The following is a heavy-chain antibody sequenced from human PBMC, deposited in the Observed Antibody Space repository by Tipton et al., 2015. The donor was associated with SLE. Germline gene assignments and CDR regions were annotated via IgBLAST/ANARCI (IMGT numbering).Heavy chain of an antibody. CDR1: GDSIRHSNYY. CDR3: ARHFGPSDQFFDP. D-gene: IGHD3/OR15-3a*01. CDR2: IFRSGST. Sequence: TLSLTCTVSGDSIRHSNYYWGWIRHPPGKGLEWIGSIFRSGSTLDNPSLKSRVTISVDTSKNQFFLKLASVAAADTAVYYCARHFGPSDQFFDPWGQGTLVTVSS. V-gene: IGHV4-39*01. J-gene: IGHJ5*02.